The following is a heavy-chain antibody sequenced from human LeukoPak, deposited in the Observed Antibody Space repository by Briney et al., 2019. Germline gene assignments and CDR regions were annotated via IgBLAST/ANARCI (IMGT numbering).Heavy chain of an antibody. J-gene: IGHJ4*02. Sequence: SETLSLTCTVSGGSISSSSYYWGWIRQPPGKGLEWIGEIYHSGSTNYNPSLKSRVTISVDKSKNQFSLKLSSVTAADTAVYYCARGGSTSCPRARGSRCGYFDYWGQGTLVTVSS. V-gene: IGHV4-39*07. CDR3: ARGGSTSCPRARGSRCGYFDY. D-gene: IGHD2-2*01. CDR2: IYHSGST. CDR1: GGSISSSSYY.